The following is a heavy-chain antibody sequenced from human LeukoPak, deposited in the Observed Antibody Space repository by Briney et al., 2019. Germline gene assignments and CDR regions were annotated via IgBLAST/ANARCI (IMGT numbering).Heavy chain of an antibody. V-gene: IGHV1-46*01. Sequence: GASVKVSCKASGYTFTGYYMHWVRQAPGQGLEWMGIINPSGGSTSYAQKFQGRVTMTRDTSTSTVYMELSSLRSEDTAVYYCARDYYGSGSYLPLDYWGQGTLVTVSS. D-gene: IGHD3-10*01. CDR1: GYTFTGYY. CDR2: INPSGGST. CDR3: ARDYYGSGSYLPLDY. J-gene: IGHJ4*02.